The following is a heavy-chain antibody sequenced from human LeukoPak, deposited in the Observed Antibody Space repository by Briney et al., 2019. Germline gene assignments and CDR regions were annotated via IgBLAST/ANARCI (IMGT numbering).Heavy chain of an antibody. CDR3: ARDSSGWYFFDY. Sequence: SETLSLTCTVSGGSINTYYWSWIRQPPGKGLEWIGYIYYSGSTNYNPSLKSRVTISIDTSKNQFSLKLSSVTAADTAVYYCARDSSGWYFFDYWGQGTLVSVSS. CDR2: IYYSGST. CDR1: GGSINTYY. D-gene: IGHD6-19*01. J-gene: IGHJ4*02. V-gene: IGHV4-59*01.